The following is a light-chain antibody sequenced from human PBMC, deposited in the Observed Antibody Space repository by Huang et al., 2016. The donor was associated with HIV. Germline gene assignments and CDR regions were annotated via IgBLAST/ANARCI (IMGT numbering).Light chain of an antibody. CDR2: DAS. CDR3: QQYYGTSWT. CDR1: QGIRGS. Sequence: DIQMTQSPSSLSASIGDRATITCRASQGIRGSLAWYQQKPGKAPELLLSDASKLESGVPSRFRGGGSGMFYTLAITSLQSEDFATYYCQQYYGTSWTFGQGTRV. J-gene: IGKJ1*01. V-gene: IGKV1-NL1*01.